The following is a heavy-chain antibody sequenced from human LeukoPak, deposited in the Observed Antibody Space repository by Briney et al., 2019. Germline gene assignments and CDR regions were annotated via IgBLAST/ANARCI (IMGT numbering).Heavy chain of an antibody. V-gene: IGHV1-2*02. CDR1: GYTFTSYG. CDR2: INPNSGGT. D-gene: IGHD3-22*01. CDR3: ARPRKTYYYDSSGYYKY. Sequence: GASVKVSCKASGYTFTSYGISWVRQAPGQGLEWMGWINPNSGGTNYAQKFQGRVTMTRDTSISTAYMELSRLRSDDTAVYYCARPRKTYYYDSSGYYKYWGQGTLVTVSS. J-gene: IGHJ4*02.